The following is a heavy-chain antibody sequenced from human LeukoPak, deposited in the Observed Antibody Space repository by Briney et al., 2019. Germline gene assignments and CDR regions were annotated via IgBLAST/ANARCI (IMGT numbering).Heavy chain of an antibody. D-gene: IGHD3-10*01. CDR3: ARDGYDSGKNYYGMDV. CDR2: IYYSGST. V-gene: IGHV4-59*01. Sequence: SETLSLTCTVSGGSISSYYWSWIRQPPGKGLEWIGYIYYSGSTNYNPSLKSRVTISVDTSKTQFSLKLSSVTAADTAVYYCARDGYDSGKNYYGMDVWGQGTTVTVSS. CDR1: GGSISSYY. J-gene: IGHJ6*02.